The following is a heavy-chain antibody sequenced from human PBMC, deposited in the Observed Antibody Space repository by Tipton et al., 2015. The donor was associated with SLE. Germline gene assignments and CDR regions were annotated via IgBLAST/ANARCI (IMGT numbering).Heavy chain of an antibody. CDR2: ITGSGDRT. CDR3: AKGYCNGGSCYSPDYYYYYDMDV. V-gene: IGHV3-23*01. Sequence: GSLRLSCAASGFTFSNYAMSWVRQAPGKGLEWVSAITGSGDRTYYIDSVKGRFTISRDNSKNSLYLQMNSLRTEDTALYYCAKGYCNGGSCYSPDYYYYYDMDVWGQGTTVTVSS. CDR1: GFTFSNYA. D-gene: IGHD2-15*01. J-gene: IGHJ6*02.